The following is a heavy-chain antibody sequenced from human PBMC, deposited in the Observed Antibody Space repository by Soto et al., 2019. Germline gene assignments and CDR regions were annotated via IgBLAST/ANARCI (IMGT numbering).Heavy chain of an antibody. CDR1: GGSISSYY. D-gene: IGHD1-26*01. Sequence: QVQLQESGPGLGKPSDTLSLTCTVSGGSISSYYWSWVRQPPGKGLEWIGYIYYSGSTNYNPSLKSRVTISVDTSKNQFSLKLSSVTAADTAVYYCARPRGELLPWDAFDLWGQGTMVTVSS. CDR3: ARPRGELLPWDAFDL. CDR2: IYYSGST. V-gene: IGHV4-59*01. J-gene: IGHJ3*01.